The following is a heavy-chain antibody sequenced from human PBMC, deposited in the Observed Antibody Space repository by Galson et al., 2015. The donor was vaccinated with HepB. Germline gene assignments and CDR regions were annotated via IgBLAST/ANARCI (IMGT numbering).Heavy chain of an antibody. CDR2: ISAYNGNT. D-gene: IGHD2-2*01. CDR3: ARDRGCSSTSCPLDY. CDR1: GYTFTSYG. Sequence: SVKVSCKASGYTFTSYGISWVRQAPGQGLEWMEWISAYNGNTNYAQKLQGRVTMTTDTSTSTAYMELRSLRSDDTAVYYCARDRGCSSTSCPLDYWGQGTLVTVSS. J-gene: IGHJ4*02. V-gene: IGHV1-18*04.